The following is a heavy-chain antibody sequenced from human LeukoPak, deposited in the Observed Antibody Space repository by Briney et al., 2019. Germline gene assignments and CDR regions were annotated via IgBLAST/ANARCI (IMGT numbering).Heavy chain of an antibody. CDR3: AKALPKAGYFDY. J-gene: IGHJ4*02. V-gene: IGHV3-30*18. CDR1: GFTFSSYD. CDR2: ISYDGSDK. Sequence: QPGRSLRLSCAASGFTFSSYDMHWVRQAPGKGLEWVALISYDGSDKHHADSVKGRFTISRDNSKNTLYLQMNSLRAEDTAVYYCAKALPKAGYFDYWGQGTLVTVSS.